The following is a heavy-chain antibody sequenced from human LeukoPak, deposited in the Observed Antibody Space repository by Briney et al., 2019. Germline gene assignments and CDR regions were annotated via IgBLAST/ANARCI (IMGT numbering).Heavy chain of an antibody. CDR2: ISNNDGSNK. CDR1: GFTFKSYA. D-gene: IGHD2/OR15-2a*01. J-gene: IGHJ3*02. CDR3: ARDSIVNGALDI. V-gene: IGHV3-30-3*01. Sequence: GTSLRLSCAASGFTFKSYAMHWVRQAPGKGLEWVAVISNNDGSNKYYADSVKGRLTISRDNSRNTLYLQMNSLRAEDTAVYYCARDSIVNGALDIWGQGTMVTVSS.